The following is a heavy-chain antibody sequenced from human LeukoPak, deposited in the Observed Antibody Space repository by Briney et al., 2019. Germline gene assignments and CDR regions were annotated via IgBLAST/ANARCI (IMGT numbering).Heavy chain of an antibody. CDR2: IYYSGST. J-gene: IGHJ5*02. CDR3: ARHKKSIVDSDMGP. Sequence: PSETLSLTCTVSGGSISSSNSFWGWIRQPPGKGLEWIGNIYYSGSTNYNPSLSSRVTISVETSQNQFSLTLSSVTAADTAVYYCARHKKSIVDSDMGPWGQGTLVTVSS. D-gene: IGHD5-18*01. V-gene: IGHV4-39*01. CDR1: GGSISSSNSF.